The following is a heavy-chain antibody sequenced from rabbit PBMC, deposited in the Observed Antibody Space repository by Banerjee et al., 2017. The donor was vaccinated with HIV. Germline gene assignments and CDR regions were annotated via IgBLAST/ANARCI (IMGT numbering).Heavy chain of an antibody. CDR1: GFSFSSDYR. Sequence: QQQLVESGGGLVKPGASLTLTCTASGFSFSSDYRISWIRQAPGKGLEWIASIIVGSANKWYASWAKGRFTISSTSSTTVTLQMTSLTAADMATYLCARIRYVGYAYETLGAFDTWGPGTLVTVS. CDR3: ARIRYVGYAYETLGAFDT. D-gene: IGHD6-1*01. V-gene: IGHV1S45*01. CDR2: IIVGSANK. J-gene: IGHJ2*01.